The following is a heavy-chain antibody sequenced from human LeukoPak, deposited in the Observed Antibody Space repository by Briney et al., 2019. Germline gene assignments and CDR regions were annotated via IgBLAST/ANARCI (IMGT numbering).Heavy chain of an antibody. J-gene: IGHJ3*02. Sequence: PGGSLRLSCAASGFTFSNYGMSWVRQAPGKGLEWVSAISGSGGSTYYADSVKGRFTISRDNSKNTLYLQMNSLRAEDTAVYYCAKILRQHYYDSSGYYHGAFDIWGQGTMVTVSS. V-gene: IGHV3-23*01. CDR1: GFTFSNYG. D-gene: IGHD3-22*01. CDR2: ISGSGGST. CDR3: AKILRQHYYDSSGYYHGAFDI.